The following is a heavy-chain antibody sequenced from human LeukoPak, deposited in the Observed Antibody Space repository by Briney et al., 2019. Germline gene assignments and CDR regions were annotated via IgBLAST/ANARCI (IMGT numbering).Heavy chain of an antibody. D-gene: IGHD3-9*01. V-gene: IGHV4-39*01. CDR2: IYYSGSAGST. J-gene: IGHJ4*02. CDR1: GDSINSGVSY. CDR3: ARHLYDKTGRPLDS. Sequence: SETLSLTCSVSGDSINSGVSYWAWIRQPPGKGLEWIGSIYYSGSAGSTYYNPSLKSRVTISVDTSKTQFSLNLSSVTAADTAIYYCARHLYDKTGRPLDSWGQGTLVTVSS.